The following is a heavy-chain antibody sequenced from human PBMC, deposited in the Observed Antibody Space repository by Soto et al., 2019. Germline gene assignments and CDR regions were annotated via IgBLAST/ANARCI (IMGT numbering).Heavy chain of an antibody. CDR3: ARECLVLVPTTVNSDYYYYAMDV. V-gene: IGHV1-69*13. CDR1: GGTFSSYA. D-gene: IGHD2-2*01. Sequence: ASVKVSCKASGGTFSSYAINWVRQAPGQGLEWMGGIIPRSATSNYAQKFQGRVTITADESTNTAYMELSSLRSEDTAVYYCARECLVLVPTTVNSDYYYYAMDVWGQGTTVTVSS. CDR2: IIPRSATS. J-gene: IGHJ6*02.